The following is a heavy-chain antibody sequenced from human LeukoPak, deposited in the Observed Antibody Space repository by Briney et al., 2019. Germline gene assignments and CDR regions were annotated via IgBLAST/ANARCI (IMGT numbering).Heavy chain of an antibody. CDR1: GYSISSGYY. CDR2: IYHSGST. D-gene: IGHD2-2*01. J-gene: IGHJ4*02. V-gene: IGHV4-38-2*01. Sequence: SETLSLTCAVSGYSISSGYYWGWIRQPPGKGLEWIGSIYHSGSTYYNPSLKSRVTTSVDTSKNQFSLKLSSVTAADTAVYYCARLQLLFASYDYWGQGTLVTVSS. CDR3: ARLQLLFASYDY.